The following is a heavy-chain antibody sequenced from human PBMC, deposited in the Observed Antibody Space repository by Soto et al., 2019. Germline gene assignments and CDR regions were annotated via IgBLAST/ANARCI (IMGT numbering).Heavy chain of an antibody. Sequence: LSLTCTVSGGSISSGGYYWSWIRQHPEKGLEWIGYIYYTGSTYYNPSLKSRVTMSVDTSKNQFSLKLSSVTAADTAVYYCATVGGNWNYVDHWGQGTLVTVSS. CDR1: GGSISSGGYY. V-gene: IGHV4-31*03. D-gene: IGHD1-20*01. J-gene: IGHJ4*02. CDR2: IYYTGST. CDR3: ATVGGNWNYVDH.